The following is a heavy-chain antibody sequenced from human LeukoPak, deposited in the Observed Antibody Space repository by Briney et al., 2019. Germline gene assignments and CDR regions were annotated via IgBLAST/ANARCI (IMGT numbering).Heavy chain of an antibody. CDR1: GGSISSGSYY. Sequence: PSQTLSLTCTVSGGSISSGSYYWSWIRQPAGKGLEWIGRIYTSGSTNYNPSLKSRVTISVDTSKNQFSLKLSSVTAADTAVYYCARDGSFNWFDPWGQGTLVTVSS. V-gene: IGHV4-61*02. CDR2: IYTSGST. CDR3: ARDGSFNWFDP. J-gene: IGHJ5*02.